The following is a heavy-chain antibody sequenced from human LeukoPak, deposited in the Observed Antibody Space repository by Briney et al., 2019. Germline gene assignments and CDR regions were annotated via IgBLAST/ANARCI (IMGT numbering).Heavy chain of an antibody. J-gene: IGHJ4*02. V-gene: IGHV3-23*01. Sequence: GGSLRLSCAASGFTFSSYAMSWVRQAPGKGLEWVSAISGSGGSTYYADSVKGWFTISRDNSKNTLYLQMNSLRAEDTAVYYCAKLLWGVTTHFDYWGQGTLATISS. D-gene: IGHD3-10*01. CDR3: AKLLWGVTTHFDY. CDR1: GFTFSSYA. CDR2: ISGSGGST.